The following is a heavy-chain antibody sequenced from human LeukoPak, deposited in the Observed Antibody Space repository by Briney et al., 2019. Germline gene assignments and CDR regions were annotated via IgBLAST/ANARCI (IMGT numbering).Heavy chain of an antibody. CDR3: ASARGGNFDFVG. Sequence: ASVKVSCKASGYTFSNYGISWVRQAPGQGLEWMGWISGYNGNTNYAQKFQGRVTITRDTSASTAYMELSSLRSEDTAVYYCASARGGNFDFVGWGQGTLVTVSS. D-gene: IGHD3-9*01. J-gene: IGHJ4*02. V-gene: IGHV1-18*01. CDR1: GYTFSNYG. CDR2: ISGYNGNT.